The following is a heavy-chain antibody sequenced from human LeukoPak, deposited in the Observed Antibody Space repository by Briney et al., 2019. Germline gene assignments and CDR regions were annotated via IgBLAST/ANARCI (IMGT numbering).Heavy chain of an antibody. CDR3: ARENTIFGVVTPYYYYYMDV. D-gene: IGHD3-3*01. V-gene: IGHV1-18*01. CDR1: GYTLTSYG. Sequence: ASVKVCCKASGYTLTSYGISWVRQAPGQGLEWMGWISAYNGNTNYAQKLQGRVTMTTDTSTSTAYMELRSLRSDDTAVYYCARENTIFGVVTPYYYYYMDVWGKGTTVTVSS. J-gene: IGHJ6*03. CDR2: ISAYNGNT.